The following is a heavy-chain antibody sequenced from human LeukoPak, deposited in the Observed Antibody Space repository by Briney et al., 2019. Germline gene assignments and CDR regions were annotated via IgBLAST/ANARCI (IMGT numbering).Heavy chain of an antibody. Sequence: PGGSLRLSCEASGFTFNKYAMGWVRHAPGKGLEWVSAMSASIGSTYYADSVKGRFTISRDNSKNTQYLQMHNLRAEDTAIYYCAKVKIYDSSGSYSHCFDNWGQGTLVTVSS. V-gene: IGHV3-23*01. CDR2: MSASIGST. J-gene: IGHJ4*02. D-gene: IGHD3-22*01. CDR1: GFTFNKYA. CDR3: AKVKIYDSSGSYSHCFDN.